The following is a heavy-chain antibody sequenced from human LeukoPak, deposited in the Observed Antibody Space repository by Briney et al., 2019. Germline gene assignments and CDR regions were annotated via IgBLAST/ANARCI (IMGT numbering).Heavy chain of an antibody. CDR3: AKDLLTRRGKPGVTVQVY. CDR2: ISYDGSNK. D-gene: IGHD3-10*01. CDR1: GFTFSSYA. J-gene: IGHJ4*02. V-gene: IGHV3-30-3*01. Sequence: GRSLRLSCAASGFTFSSYAMHWVRQAPGKGLEWVAVISYDGSNKYYADSVKGRFTISRDNSKNTLYLQMNSLRAEDTAVYYCAKDLLTRRGKPGVTVQVYWGQGTLVTVSS.